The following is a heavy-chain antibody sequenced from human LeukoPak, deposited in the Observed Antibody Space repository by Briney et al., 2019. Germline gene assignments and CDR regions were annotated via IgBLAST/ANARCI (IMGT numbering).Heavy chain of an antibody. CDR3: AKDHGSGSYCFDY. CDR2: ISYDGSNK. CDR1: GFTFSSYG. J-gene: IGHJ4*02. D-gene: IGHD3-10*01. V-gene: IGHV3-30*18. Sequence: GGTLRLSCAASGFTFSSYGMQWVRQAAGKGLEWVAVISYDGSNKYYADSVKGRFTISRDNSKNTLYLQMNSLRAEDTAVYYCAKDHGSGSYCFDYWGQGTLVTVSS.